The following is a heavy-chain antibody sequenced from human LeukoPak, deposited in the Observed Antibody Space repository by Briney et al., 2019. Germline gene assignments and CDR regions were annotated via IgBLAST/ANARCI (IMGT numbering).Heavy chain of an antibody. V-gene: IGHV3-49*04. CDR3: QTYYYDTSGYYYIDQ. D-gene: IGHD3-22*01. J-gene: IGHJ4*02. CDR2: IRSKAYGGTT. Sequence: GGSLRLSCAASGFTFSSYAMTWVRKAPGKGLEWVGFIRSKAYGGTTEYAASVKGRFTISRDDSKSIAYLQMNSLKTEDTAVYYCQTYYYDTSGYYYIDQWGQGTLVTVSS. CDR1: GFTFSSYA.